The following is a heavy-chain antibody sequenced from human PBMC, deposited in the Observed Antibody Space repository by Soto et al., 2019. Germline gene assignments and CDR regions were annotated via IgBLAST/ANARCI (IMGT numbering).Heavy chain of an antibody. CDR1: GGSISSYY. CDR3: ASSGSYASSGYYSDY. V-gene: IGHV4-4*07. J-gene: IGHJ4*02. CDR2: IYTSGST. Sequence: SETLSLTCTVSGGSISSYYWSWIRQPAGKGLEWIGRIYTSGSTNYNPSLKSRVTMPVDTSKNQFSLKLSSVTAADTAVYYCASSGSYASSGYYSDYWGQGTLVTVSS. D-gene: IGHD3-22*01.